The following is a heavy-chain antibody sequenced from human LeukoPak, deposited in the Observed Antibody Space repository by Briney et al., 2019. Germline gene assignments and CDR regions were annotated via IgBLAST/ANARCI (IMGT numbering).Heavy chain of an antibody. D-gene: IGHD2-21*01. J-gene: IGHJ4*02. CDR2: IYYSGST. CDR1: GGSISSGGYY. V-gene: IGHV4-31*03. CDR3: ARGVDWLFDY. Sequence: SETLSFTCTGSGGSISSGGYYWSWIRQHPGKGLEWIGYIYYSGSTYYNPSLKSRVTMSVDTSKNQFSLKLSSVTAADTAVYYCARGVDWLFDYWGQGTLVTVSS.